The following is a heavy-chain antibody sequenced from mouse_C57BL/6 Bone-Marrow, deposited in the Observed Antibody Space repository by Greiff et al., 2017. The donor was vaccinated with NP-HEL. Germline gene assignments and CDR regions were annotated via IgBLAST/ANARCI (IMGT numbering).Heavy chain of an antibody. J-gene: IGHJ3*01. V-gene: IGHV14-4*01. Sequence: EVQLQQSGAELVRPGASVKLSCTASGFNIKDDYMHWVKQRPEQGLEWIGWIDPENGDTEYASKFQGKATITADPSSNPAYLQLSSLTSEDTAVYYCMGPWFAYWGQGTLVTVSA. CDR2: IDPENGDT. CDR1: GFNIKDDY. CDR3: MGPWFAY.